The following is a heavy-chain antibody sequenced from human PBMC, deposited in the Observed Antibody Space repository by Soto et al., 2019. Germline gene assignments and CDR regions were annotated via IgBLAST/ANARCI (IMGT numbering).Heavy chain of an antibody. CDR2: INPKSDET. J-gene: IGHJ4*02. CDR1: GYTFAANY. CDR3: ARWTSRGCYDS. V-gene: IGHV1-2*02. Sequence: QVQLVQSGYEVKKPGASVRVSCRTSGYTFAANYIHWVRQAPGKGLEWMGWINPKSDETKFSQKFQGRVALTKDTTSNTVHLEGANLRSEDTAVYYCARWTSRGCYDSWGQGPLITASS. D-gene: IGHD3-16*01.